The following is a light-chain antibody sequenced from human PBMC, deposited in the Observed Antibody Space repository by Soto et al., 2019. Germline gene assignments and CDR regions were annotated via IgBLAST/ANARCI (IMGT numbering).Light chain of an antibody. CDR1: SSDVGGYDH. CDR3: SSYTNKDTLL. V-gene: IGLV2-14*03. CDR2: DVT. Sequence: QSVLTQPASVSGSPGQSITISCTGTSSDVGGYDHVSWYQQHPGKAPKLIIYDVTVRPSGISGRFSGSKSDNTASLAVSGLQVEDEADYYCSSYTNKDTLLFGGGTKVTVL. J-gene: IGLJ3*02.